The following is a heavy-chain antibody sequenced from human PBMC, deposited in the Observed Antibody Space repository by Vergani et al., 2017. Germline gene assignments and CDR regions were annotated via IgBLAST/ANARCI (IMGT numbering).Heavy chain of an antibody. V-gene: IGHV1-18*04. Sequence: QVQLVQSGAEVKKPGASVKVSCKASGYTFTNYGLSWVRQAPGQGLEWIGWISAYNGNTNYAQKLQGRVTMTTDKSTSTAYMELRSLSSDDTAVYYCAREQWLQIDYFDYWGQGTLVTVSS. D-gene: IGHD6-19*01. CDR3: AREQWLQIDYFDY. CDR1: GYTFTNYG. CDR2: ISAYNGNT. J-gene: IGHJ4*02.